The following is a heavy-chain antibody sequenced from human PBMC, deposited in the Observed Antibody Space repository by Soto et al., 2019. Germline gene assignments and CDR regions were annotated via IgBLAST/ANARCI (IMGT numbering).Heavy chain of an antibody. D-gene: IGHD3-10*01. CDR3: ARGPPGIIWFGELLYNYYYYGMDV. CDR2: INHSGST. CDR1: GGSFSGYY. V-gene: IGHV4-34*01. Sequence: KASETLSLTCAVYGGSFSGYYWSWIRQPPGKGLEWIGEINHSGSTNYNPSLKSRVTISVDTSKNQFSLKLSSVTAADTAVYYCARGPPGIIWFGELLYNYYYYGMDVWGQGTTVTVSS. J-gene: IGHJ6*02.